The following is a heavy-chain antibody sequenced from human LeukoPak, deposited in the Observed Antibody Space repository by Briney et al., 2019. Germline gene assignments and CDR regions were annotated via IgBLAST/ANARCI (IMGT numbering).Heavy chain of an antibody. CDR2: ISHDGSKI. CDR3: AKDSSRFGELLSSFDY. Sequence: GKSLRLSYAASGFTFSTYGMHWVRQAPGKGLEWVTFISHDGSKIFYIDSVKGRFTISRDNSKNTLYLQMNSLKPEDTAVYFCAKDSSRFGELLSSFDYWGQGTLLTVSS. CDR1: GFTFSTYG. J-gene: IGHJ4*02. V-gene: IGHV3-30*18. D-gene: IGHD3-10*01.